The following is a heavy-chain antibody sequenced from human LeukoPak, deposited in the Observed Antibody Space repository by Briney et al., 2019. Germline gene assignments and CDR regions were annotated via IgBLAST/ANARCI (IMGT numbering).Heavy chain of an antibody. CDR2: IHTSGST. D-gene: IGHD4-23*01. V-gene: IGHV4-4*07. Sequence: SETLSLTCTVSGASISNYFWSWIRQPAGKGLKWIGRIHTSGSTNYNSSLKTRVAMSLDTSKNQSSLNLTSVTAADTAVYYCARETRESRYFDLWGRGTPVTVSS. CDR1: GASISNYF. CDR3: ARETRESRYFDL. J-gene: IGHJ2*01.